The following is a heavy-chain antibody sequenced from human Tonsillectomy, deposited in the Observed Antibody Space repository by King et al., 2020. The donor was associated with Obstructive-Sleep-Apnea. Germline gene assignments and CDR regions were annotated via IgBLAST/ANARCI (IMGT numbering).Heavy chain of an antibody. CDR2: ISGYNGEV. D-gene: IGHD3-10*01. Sequence: QLVQSGAEVKKPGASLKVSCKASGYNFYAYGISWVRQAPGQGLERMGWISGYNGEVKSAQKFQGRVTLTTDKSTRQAYMDLRGLRSDDTAVYYCARDYYGSGTQFFQHWGQGTLVTVSS. J-gene: IGHJ1*01. V-gene: IGHV1-18*01. CDR3: ARDYYGSGTQFFQH. CDR1: GYNFYAYG.